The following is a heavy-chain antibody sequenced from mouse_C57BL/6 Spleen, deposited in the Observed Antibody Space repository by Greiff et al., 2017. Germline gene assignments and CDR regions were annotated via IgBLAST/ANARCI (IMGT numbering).Heavy chain of an antibody. J-gene: IGHJ4*01. CDR1: GYTFTSYW. D-gene: IGHD2-4*01. CDR2: IHPNSGST. V-gene: IGHV1-64*01. Sequence: QVQLQQPGAELVKPGASVKLSCKASGYTFTSYWMHWVKQRPGQGLEWIGMIHPNSGSTNYNEKFKSKATLTVDKSSSTAYMLLSSLTAEDSAVYYCASAYYDYVYAMDYWGQGTSVTVSS. CDR3: ASAYYDYVYAMDY.